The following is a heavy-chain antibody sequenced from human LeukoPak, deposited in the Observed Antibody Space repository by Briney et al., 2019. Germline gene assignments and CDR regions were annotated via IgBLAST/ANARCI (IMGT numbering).Heavy chain of an antibody. CDR2: INHSGST. CDR3: ARGGYDILTGYHASNWFDP. Sequence: SETLSLTCAVYGGSFRGYYWSWIRQPPGKGLEWIGEINHSGSTNYNPSLKSRVTISVDTSKNQFSLKLSSVTAADTAVYYCARGGYDILTGYHASNWFDPWGQGTLVTVSS. CDR1: GGSFRGYY. V-gene: IGHV4-34*01. J-gene: IGHJ5*02. D-gene: IGHD3-9*01.